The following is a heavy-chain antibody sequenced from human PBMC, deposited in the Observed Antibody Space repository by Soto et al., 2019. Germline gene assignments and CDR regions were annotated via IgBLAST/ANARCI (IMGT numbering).Heavy chain of an antibody. D-gene: IGHD6-19*01. CDR1: GFTFSSYA. Sequence: GGSLRPSCAASGFTFSSYAMSWVRQAPGKGLEWVSAISGSGGSTYYVDSVKGRFTISRDNSKNTLYLQMNSPRAEDTAVYYCAKQYGIAVADYYFDYWGQGTLVTVSS. CDR3: AKQYGIAVADYYFDY. CDR2: ISGSGGST. V-gene: IGHV3-23*01. J-gene: IGHJ4*02.